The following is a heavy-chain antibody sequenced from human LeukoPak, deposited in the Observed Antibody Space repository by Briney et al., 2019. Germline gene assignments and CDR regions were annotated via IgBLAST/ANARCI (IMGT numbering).Heavy chain of an antibody. V-gene: IGHV3-23*01. Sequence: GGSLRLSCAASGFTFGNYAMSWVRQPPGKGLEWVSLITSGGGSTYYADSVKGRFTISRDNPTDTLYLQMNSLRAEDTAVYYCARGADYYDSSGPVLFDYWGQGTLVTVSS. J-gene: IGHJ4*02. CDR3: ARGADYYDSSGPVLFDY. D-gene: IGHD3-22*01. CDR1: GFTFGNYA. CDR2: ITSGGGST.